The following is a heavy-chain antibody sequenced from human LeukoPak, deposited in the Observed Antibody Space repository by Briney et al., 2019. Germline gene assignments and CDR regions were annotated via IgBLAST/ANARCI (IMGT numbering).Heavy chain of an antibody. D-gene: IGHD1-26*01. CDR2: IHHSKSS. CDR3: ARSRAFNSGAFDP. CDR1: GDSITSDKW. J-gene: IGHJ5*02. Sequence: PSGTLSLTCAVSGDSITSDKWWTWVRQPPGKGLEWIGEIHHSKSSNYYPSLKSRVTISVDTSKNQFSLRLNSVTAADTAVYYCARSRAFNSGAFDPWGQGSLVTVSS. V-gene: IGHV4-4*02.